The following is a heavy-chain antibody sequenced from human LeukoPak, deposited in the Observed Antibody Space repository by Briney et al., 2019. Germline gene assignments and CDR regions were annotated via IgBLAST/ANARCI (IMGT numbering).Heavy chain of an antibody. CDR1: GYSFTSYW. D-gene: IGHD3-22*01. Sequence: GESLKISCKGSGYSFTSYWIGWVRQMPGKGLEWMGIIYPGDSDTRYSPSFQGQVTISADKSISTAYLQWSSLKASDTAMYYCAKPNYYDSSGYFWGYYFDYWGQGTLVTVSS. CDR2: IYPGDSDT. V-gene: IGHV5-51*01. CDR3: AKPNYYDSSGYFWGYYFDY. J-gene: IGHJ4*02.